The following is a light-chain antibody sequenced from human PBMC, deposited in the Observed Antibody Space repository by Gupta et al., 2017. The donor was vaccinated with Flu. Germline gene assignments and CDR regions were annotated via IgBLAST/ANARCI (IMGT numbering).Light chain of an antibody. Sequence: DIQLTQSPSTLSASVGDRVTITCRASQSISPWLAWYQQKPGKAPKLLIYKASILQSGVPSRFSGSGSGTEFTLTITSLQPDDFATYYCQHSTTFGQGTKVE. CDR3: QHSTT. CDR1: QSISPW. V-gene: IGKV1-5*03. CDR2: KAS. J-gene: IGKJ2*01.